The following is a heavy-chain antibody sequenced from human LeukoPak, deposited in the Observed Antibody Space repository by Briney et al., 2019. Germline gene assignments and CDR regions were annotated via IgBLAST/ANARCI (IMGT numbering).Heavy chain of an antibody. CDR3: ARDVGGGPFFDY. Sequence: SETLSLTCTVSGGSMSSFYWGWIRQPPGKGLEWIGYIYYRGSTDYNPSLKSRVTISLDTSKNQFSLKLGSVTAADTAVYYCARDVGGGPFFDYWGQGTLVTVSS. V-gene: IGHV4-59*01. CDR2: IYYRGST. CDR1: GGSMSSFY. D-gene: IGHD2-15*01. J-gene: IGHJ4*02.